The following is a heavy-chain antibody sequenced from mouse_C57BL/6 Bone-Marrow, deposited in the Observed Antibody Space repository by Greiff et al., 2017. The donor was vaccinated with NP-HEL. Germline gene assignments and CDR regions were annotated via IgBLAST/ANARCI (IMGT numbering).Heavy chain of an antibody. Sequence: QVQLQQPGAELVKPGASVKLSCKASGYTFTSYWMHWVKQRPGQGLEWIGMIHPNSGSTNYNEKFKSKATLTVDKSSSTAYMQLSSLTSEDSAVYYCASGSTGHYARDYWGQGTSGTGSS. D-gene: IGHD6-1*01. CDR3: ASGSTGHYARDY. CDR1: GYTFTSYW. CDR2: IHPNSGST. J-gene: IGHJ4*01. V-gene: IGHV1-64*01.